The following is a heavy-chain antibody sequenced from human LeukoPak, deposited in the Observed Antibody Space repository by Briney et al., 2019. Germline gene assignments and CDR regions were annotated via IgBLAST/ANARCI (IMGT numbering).Heavy chain of an antibody. J-gene: IGHJ5*02. CDR1: GGSISSGSYY. CDR2: IYTSGST. Sequence: PSQTLSLTCTVSGGSISSGSYYWSWIRQPAGKGLEWIGRIYTSGSTNYNPSLKSRVTISVDTSKNQFSLKLSSVTAADTAVYYCARDGARYCSSTSCLNWFDPWGQGTLVTVSS. V-gene: IGHV4-61*02. D-gene: IGHD2-2*01. CDR3: ARDGARYCSSTSCLNWFDP.